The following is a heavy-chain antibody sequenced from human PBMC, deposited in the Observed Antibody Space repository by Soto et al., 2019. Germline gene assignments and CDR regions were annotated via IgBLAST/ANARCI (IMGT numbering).Heavy chain of an antibody. CDR1: GHTFSDYG. D-gene: IGHD3-16*02. J-gene: IGHJ4*02. Sequence: ASVKVSCKASGHTFSDYGISWVRQAHGQGLEWMGWISTYNGNTDYAQNFQGRVTMTTDTSTSTAYMELRSLTSDDTAVYYCARDYENVWGTYRHTHYYSGQGTLVTVSS. CDR3: ARDYENVWGTYRHTHYY. V-gene: IGHV1-18*01. CDR2: ISTYNGNT.